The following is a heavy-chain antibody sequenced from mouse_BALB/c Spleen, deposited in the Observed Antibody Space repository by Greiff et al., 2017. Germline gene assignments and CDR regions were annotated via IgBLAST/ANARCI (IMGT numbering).Heavy chain of an antibody. CDR2: ISSGGSYT. V-gene: IGHV5-6*02. CDR3: ARQGITTRDY. Sequence: DVMLVESGGDLVKPGGSLKLSCAASGFTFSSYGMSWVRQTPDKRLEWVATISSGGSYTYYPDSVKGRFTISRDNAKNTLYLQMSSLKSEDTAMYYCARQGITTRDYWGQGTTLTVSS. J-gene: IGHJ2*01. CDR1: GFTFSSYG. D-gene: IGHD2-4*01.